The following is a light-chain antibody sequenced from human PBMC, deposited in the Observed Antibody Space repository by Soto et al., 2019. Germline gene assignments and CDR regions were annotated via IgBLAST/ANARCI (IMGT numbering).Light chain of an antibody. CDR1: QSIAASY. CDR3: QQYGSSPLT. J-gene: IGKJ4*01. CDR2: VTS. Sequence: EIVLTQSPGTLYLSPGERATLSCRASQSIAASYLAWYQQKPGQAPRLLISVTSNRATGIPDRFSGSGSGTAFTLTISRLEPEDFAVYYCQQYGSSPLTFGGGTKVEI. V-gene: IGKV3-20*01.